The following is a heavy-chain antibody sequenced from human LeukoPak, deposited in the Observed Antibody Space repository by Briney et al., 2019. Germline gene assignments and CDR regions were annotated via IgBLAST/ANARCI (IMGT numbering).Heavy chain of an antibody. Sequence: ASVKVSCKASGYTFTGYYMHWVRQAPGQGLEWMGWINPNSGGTNYAQKFQGRVTMTRDTSISTAYMELSSLRSEDTAVYYCARPDGSGSYYNHWGQGTLVTVSS. V-gene: IGHV1-2*02. J-gene: IGHJ4*02. D-gene: IGHD3-10*01. CDR2: INPNSGGT. CDR1: GYTFTGYY. CDR3: ARPDGSGSYYNH.